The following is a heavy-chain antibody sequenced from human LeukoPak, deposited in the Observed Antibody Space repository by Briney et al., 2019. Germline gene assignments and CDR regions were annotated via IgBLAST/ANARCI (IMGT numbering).Heavy chain of an antibody. J-gene: IGHJ3*02. V-gene: IGHV4-30-2*01. CDR2: IYHSGST. Sequence: SQTLSLTCTASGGSISSGGYYWSWIRQPPGKGLEWIGYIYHSGSTYYNPSLKSRVTISVDRSKNQFSLKLSSVTAADTAVYYCARLGIVVPASIGAFDIWGQGTMVTVSS. D-gene: IGHD2-2*02. CDR3: ARLGIVVPASIGAFDI. CDR1: GGSISSGGYY.